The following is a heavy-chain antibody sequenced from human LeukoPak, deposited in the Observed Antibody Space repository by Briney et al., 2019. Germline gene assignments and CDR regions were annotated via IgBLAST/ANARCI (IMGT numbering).Heavy chain of an antibody. Sequence: PGGSLRLSCAGSGFTFSSYAMSWVRQAPGKGLEWVSVISGSGGSTYYADSVKGRFTISRDNSKNTLYLQMNSLRAEDTAVYYCAKDGGQLVEYFQRWGQGTLVTVSS. CDR2: ISGSGGST. J-gene: IGHJ1*01. D-gene: IGHD6-13*01. CDR1: GFTFSSYA. V-gene: IGHV3-23*01. CDR3: AKDGGQLVEYFQR.